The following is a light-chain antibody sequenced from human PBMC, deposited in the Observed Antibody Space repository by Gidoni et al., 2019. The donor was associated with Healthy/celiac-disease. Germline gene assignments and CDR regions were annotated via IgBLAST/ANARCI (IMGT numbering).Light chain of an antibody. V-gene: IGLV2-11*01. CDR2: DVS. CDR1: SSDVGGYNY. Sequence: QSALTQPRSVSGSPGQSVTISCTGTSSDVGGYNYVSWYQQHPVKAPKLMSYDVSKRPSGVPDRFSGSKSGNTASLTSSGLQAEDEADYYCCSYAGSFFYVFGTGTKVTVL. CDR3: CSYAGSFFYV. J-gene: IGLJ1*01.